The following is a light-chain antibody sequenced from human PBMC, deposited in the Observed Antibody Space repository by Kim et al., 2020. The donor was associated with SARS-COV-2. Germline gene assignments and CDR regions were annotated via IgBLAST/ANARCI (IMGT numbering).Light chain of an antibody. V-gene: IGKV3-15*01. Sequence: SPGDGATLPGRAMQSFGTNLAWYHQKPGQAPRLLINGASTRATGVPARISGRASGSDFTLTISTMQSGDFGIYYCQQYNNWFPYTFGQGTKLEI. CDR1: QSFGTN. CDR2: GAS. J-gene: IGKJ2*01. CDR3: QQYNNWFPYT.